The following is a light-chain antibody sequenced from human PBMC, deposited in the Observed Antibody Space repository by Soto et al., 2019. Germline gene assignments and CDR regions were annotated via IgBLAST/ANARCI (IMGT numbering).Light chain of an antibody. CDR2: GAS. J-gene: IGKJ1*01. CDR1: QSVNSSS. Sequence: EIVLTQSPGTLSLSPGERATLSCRASQSVNSSSLAWYQQKXGQAPRLLIYGASSRATGIPDRFSXXGXGXDXXLSISRLEPEDFAVYYCQQYGSSPRTFGQGTKVEIK. CDR3: QQYGSSPRT. V-gene: IGKV3-20*01.